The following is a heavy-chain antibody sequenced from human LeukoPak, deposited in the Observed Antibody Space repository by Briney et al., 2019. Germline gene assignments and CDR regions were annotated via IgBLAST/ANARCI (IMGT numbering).Heavy chain of an antibody. CDR1: GFTSSSYV. D-gene: IGHD3-22*01. CDR3: AKELSSGYYDAFDI. Sequence: PGGSLRLSCAASGFTSSSYVMSWVRQAPGKGLEWVSASSGSGSITYYEDSVKGRFTISRDNSNNTLYLQMNSLRAEDTAVYYCAKELSSGYYDAFDIWGQGTMVTVSS. V-gene: IGHV3-23*01. CDR2: SSGSGSIT. J-gene: IGHJ3*02.